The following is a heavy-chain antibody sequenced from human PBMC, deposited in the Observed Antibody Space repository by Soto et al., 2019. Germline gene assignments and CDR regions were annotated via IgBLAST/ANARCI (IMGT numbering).Heavy chain of an antibody. CDR3: AKDPVVVAAKSHLDY. D-gene: IGHD2-15*01. V-gene: IGHV3-23*01. Sequence: PGGSLRLSCAASGFTLSSYAMSWVRQAPGKGLEWVSAISGSGGSTYYADSVKGRFTISRDNSKNTLYLQMNSLRAEDTAVYYCAKDPVVVAAKSHLDYWGQGTLVTVSS. CDR1: GFTLSSYA. CDR2: ISGSGGST. J-gene: IGHJ4*02.